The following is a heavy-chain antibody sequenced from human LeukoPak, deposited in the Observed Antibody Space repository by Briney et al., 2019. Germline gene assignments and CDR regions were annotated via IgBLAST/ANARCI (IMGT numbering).Heavy chain of an antibody. J-gene: IGHJ4*02. Sequence: SETLSLTCTVSGGSISGYYWNWIRQPPGKGLEWIGYIYYSGSTNYNPSLKSRVTISLDTSKNQFSLKLSSVTAADTAVYYCARQTGYGLVSFDFWGQGTLVTVSS. D-gene: IGHD3-10*01. CDR1: GGSISGYY. CDR3: ARQTGYGLVSFDF. CDR2: IYYSGST. V-gene: IGHV4-59*08.